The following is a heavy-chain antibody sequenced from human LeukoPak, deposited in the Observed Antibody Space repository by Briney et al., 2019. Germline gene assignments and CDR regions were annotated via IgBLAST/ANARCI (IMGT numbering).Heavy chain of an antibody. Sequence: PGGSLRLSCAASGFTPDDYAMHWVRQAPGKGLEWVSGISWNSGSIAYADSVKGRFTISRDNAKNSLYLQMNSLRPEDTALYYCGKGYGSGLPYGMDVWGQGTTVTVSS. CDR1: GFTPDDYA. V-gene: IGHV3-9*02. CDR2: ISWNSGSI. J-gene: IGHJ6*02. CDR3: GKGYGSGLPYGMDV. D-gene: IGHD4-17*01.